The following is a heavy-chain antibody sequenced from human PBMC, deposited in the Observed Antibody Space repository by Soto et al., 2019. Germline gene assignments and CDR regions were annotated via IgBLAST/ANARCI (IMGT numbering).Heavy chain of an antibody. J-gene: IGHJ3*02. CDR1: GFTVSSNY. D-gene: IGHD3-10*01. CDR2: IYSGGST. V-gene: IGHV3-53*01. CDR3: ARAARGAFDAFDI. Sequence: GGSLRLSCAASGFTVSSNYMSWVRQAPGKGLEWVSVIYSGGSTYYADSVKGRFTISRDNSKNTLYLQMNSLRAEDTAVYYCARAARGAFDAFDIWGQGTMVTVSS.